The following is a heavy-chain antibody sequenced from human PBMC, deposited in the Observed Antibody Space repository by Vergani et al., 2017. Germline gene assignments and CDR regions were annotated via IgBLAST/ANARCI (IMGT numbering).Heavy chain of an antibody. J-gene: IGHJ6*03. Sequence: EVQLVESGGGLVQPGGSLRLSCAASGFTFSSYWMSWVRQAPGKGLEWVANIKQDGSEKYYVDSVKGRFTISRDNAKNSLYLQMNSLRAADTAVYYCARSGYCAHGVCYMTYYYYMDVWGKGTAVTVSS. CDR3: ARSGYCAHGVCYMTYYYYMDV. CDR2: IKQDGSEK. V-gene: IGHV3-7*01. CDR1: GFTFSSYW. D-gene: IGHD2-8*01.